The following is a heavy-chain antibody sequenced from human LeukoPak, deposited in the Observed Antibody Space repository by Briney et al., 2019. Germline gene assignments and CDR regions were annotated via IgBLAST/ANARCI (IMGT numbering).Heavy chain of an antibody. D-gene: IGHD6-6*01. CDR3: ARSSIAGCRSPGY. CDR1: GYTFTCYY. J-gene: IGHJ4*02. CDR2: INPNSGGT. Sequence: GASVKVSCKPCGYTFTCYYMHGLRQAPGQGLEWMGWINPNSGGTNYAQKFQGRVTMTRYTSISTAYMELSRLRSDDTSLYSCARSSIAGCRSPGYWGQGTLVTVSS. V-gene: IGHV1-2*02.